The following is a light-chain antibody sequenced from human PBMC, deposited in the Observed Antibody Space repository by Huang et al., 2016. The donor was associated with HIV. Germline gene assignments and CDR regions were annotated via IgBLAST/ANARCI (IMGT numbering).Light chain of an antibody. V-gene: IGKV3-11*01. CDR3: QQRSAWPLT. J-gene: IGKJ4*01. CDR1: QSVRSY. CDR2: DAS. Sequence: EIVLTQSPATLSLSPGERATLSCRASQSVRSYLAWYQQKPGQAPRLLIDDASNRATGLPARFSGSGSGTDFTLTISNLQSEDFAVYYCQQRSAWPLTFGGGTKVEI.